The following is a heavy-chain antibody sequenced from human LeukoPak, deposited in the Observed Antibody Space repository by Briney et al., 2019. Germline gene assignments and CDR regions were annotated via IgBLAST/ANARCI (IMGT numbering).Heavy chain of an antibody. J-gene: IGHJ4*02. D-gene: IGHD3-22*01. Sequence: GGSLRLSCAASGFTFSSYAMGWVRQAPGKGLEWVSTISGSGGSTYYADSVRGRFTISRDNSKNTLYLQMSSLRVEDTAVYYCARDMSYYDSTSDYWGQGTLVTVSS. CDR3: ARDMSYYDSTSDY. CDR1: GFTFSSYA. V-gene: IGHV3-23*01. CDR2: ISGSGGST.